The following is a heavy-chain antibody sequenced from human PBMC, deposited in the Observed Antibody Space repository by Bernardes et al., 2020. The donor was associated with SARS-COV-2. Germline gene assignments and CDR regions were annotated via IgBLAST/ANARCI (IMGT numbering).Heavy chain of an antibody. CDR2: IYPGDSDT. CDR3: ASTESPYYDGVGMDV. Sequence: GESLKISCKGSGYSFTSYWIGWVRQMPGKGLEWMGIIYPGDSDTRYSPSFQGQVTISADKSISTAYLQWSSLKASDTAMYYCASTESPYYDGVGMDVWGQGTTVTVSS. J-gene: IGHJ6*02. CDR1: GYSFTSYW. V-gene: IGHV5-51*01. D-gene: IGHD3-16*01.